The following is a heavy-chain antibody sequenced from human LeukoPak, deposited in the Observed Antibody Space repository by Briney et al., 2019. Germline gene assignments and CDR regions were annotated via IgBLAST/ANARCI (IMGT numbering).Heavy chain of an antibody. Sequence: SETLSLTCTVSGGSISSYYWSWIRQPPGKGLEWIGYIYYSGSTNYNPSLKSRVTISVDTSKNQFSLKLSSVTAADTAVYYCARVGGVVTATFDYWGQGTLVTVSS. V-gene: IGHV4-59*12. J-gene: IGHJ4*02. CDR2: IYYSGST. D-gene: IGHD2-21*02. CDR1: GGSISSYY. CDR3: ARVGGVVTATFDY.